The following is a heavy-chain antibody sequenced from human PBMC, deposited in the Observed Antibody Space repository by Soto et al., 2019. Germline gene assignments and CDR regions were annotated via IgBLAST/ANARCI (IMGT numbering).Heavy chain of an antibody. Sequence: EVQLVESGGGLVQPGGSLRLSCAASGFTVSSNYMSWVRQAPGKGLEWVSVIYSGGSTYYADSVKGRFTISRDNSKNTLYLQMNSLRAEDTAVYYCARASVRGGTYLGDRLAFDIWGQGTMVTVSS. CDR2: IYSGGST. V-gene: IGHV3-66*01. CDR3: ARASVRGGTYLGDRLAFDI. J-gene: IGHJ3*02. CDR1: GFTVSSNY. D-gene: IGHD2-21*02.